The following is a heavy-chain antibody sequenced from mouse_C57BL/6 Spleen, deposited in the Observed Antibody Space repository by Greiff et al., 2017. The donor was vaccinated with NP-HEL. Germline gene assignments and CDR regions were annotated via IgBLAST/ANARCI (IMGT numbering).Heavy chain of an antibody. J-gene: IGHJ2*01. CDR3: ARKGGYYGNFCDY. CDR2: INPNNGGT. Sequence: EVQLQQSGPELVKPGASVKISCKASGYTFTDYYMNWVKQSHGKSLEWIGDINPNNGGTSYNQKFKGKATLTVDKSSSTAYMELRSLTSEDSAVYYWARKGGYYGNFCDYWGQGTTLTVSS. D-gene: IGHD2-1*01. CDR1: GYTFTDYY. V-gene: IGHV1-26*01.